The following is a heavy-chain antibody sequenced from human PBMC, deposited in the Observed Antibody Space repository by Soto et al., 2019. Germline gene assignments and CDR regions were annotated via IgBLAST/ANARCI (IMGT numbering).Heavy chain of an antibody. CDR3: ASTGYSSGWRGY. Sequence: QVQLQESGPGLVKPSETLSLTCTVSGGSVSSGSYYWSWIRQPPGKGLEWIGYIYYSGSTNYNPSLKSRVTISVDTSKNQFSLKLSSVTAADTAVYYCASTGYSSGWRGYWGQGTLVTVSS. V-gene: IGHV4-61*01. CDR1: GGSVSSGSYY. CDR2: IYYSGST. D-gene: IGHD6-19*01. J-gene: IGHJ4*02.